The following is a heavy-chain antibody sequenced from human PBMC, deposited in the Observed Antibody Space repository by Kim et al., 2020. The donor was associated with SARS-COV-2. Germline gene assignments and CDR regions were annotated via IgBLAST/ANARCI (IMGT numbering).Heavy chain of an antibody. CDR3: ARVHVITMIVVVGGPYYYGMDV. V-gene: IGHV3-48*02. D-gene: IGHD3-22*01. Sequence: GGSLRLSCAASGFTFSSYSMNWVRQAPGKGLEWVSYISSSSSTIYYADSVKGRFTISRDNAKNSLCLQMNSLRDEDTAVYYCARVHVITMIVVVGGPYYYGMDVWGQGTTVTVSS. CDR1: GFTFSSYS. CDR2: ISSSSSTI. J-gene: IGHJ6*02.